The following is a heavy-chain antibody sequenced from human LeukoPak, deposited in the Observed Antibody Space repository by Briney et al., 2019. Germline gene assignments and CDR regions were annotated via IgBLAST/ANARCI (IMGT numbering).Heavy chain of an antibody. J-gene: IGHJ5*02. V-gene: IGHV1-18*01. CDR2: ISAYNGNT. CDR3: ARGGITMIVVDFSWFDP. D-gene: IGHD3-22*01. CDR1: GYTFTSYG. Sequence: ASVKVSCKASGYTFTSYGISWVRQASGQGLEWMGWISAYNGNTNYAQKLQGRVTMTTDTSTSTAYMELRSLRSDDTAVYYCARGGITMIVVDFSWFDPWGQGTLVTVSS.